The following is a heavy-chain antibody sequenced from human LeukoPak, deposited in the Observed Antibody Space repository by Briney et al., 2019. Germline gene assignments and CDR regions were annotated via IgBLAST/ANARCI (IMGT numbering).Heavy chain of an antibody. CDR3: ARYSGTHSRNFDY. V-gene: IGHV4-59*08. J-gene: IGHJ4*02. CDR2: IYYSGTT. D-gene: IGHD1-26*01. Sequence: ASETLSLTCTVSGGSISSYHWSWIRQPPGKGLEWIGYIYYSGTTTYNPSLNSRVTISIDTSKNQFSLKLSSVTAADTAVYYCARYSGTHSRNFDYWGQGTLVTVSS. CDR1: GGSISSYH.